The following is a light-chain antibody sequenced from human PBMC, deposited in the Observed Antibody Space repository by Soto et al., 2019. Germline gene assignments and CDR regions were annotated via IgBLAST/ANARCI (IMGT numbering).Light chain of an antibody. J-gene: IGKJ3*01. Sequence: EIVLTQSPATLSLSPGERATLSCRASQNVSTYLAWYQQKPGQAPRLLFYDASNRATGIPARFSGSGSGTDFTLTISSLEPEDVALYYCQQRTNWLTFGPGTKVDIK. CDR2: DAS. CDR3: QQRTNWLT. CDR1: QNVSTY. V-gene: IGKV3-11*01.